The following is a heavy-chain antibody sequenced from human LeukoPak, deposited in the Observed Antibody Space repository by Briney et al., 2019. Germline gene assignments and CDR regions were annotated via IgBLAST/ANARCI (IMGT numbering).Heavy chain of an antibody. Sequence: GGSPRLSCAAPGFTFSSSGMHWGRQAPGKRLEWVAAILYNGSNKYYADSVKGRFTISRDNSQKALYLQMNSLRVEDTAVYYCARAGGYCSGGSCYRGYSWFDPWGQGTLVTVSS. CDR2: ILYNGSNK. D-gene: IGHD2-15*01. V-gene: IGHV3-33*01. CDR3: ARAGGYCSGGSCYRGYSWFDP. J-gene: IGHJ5*02. CDR1: GFTFSSSG.